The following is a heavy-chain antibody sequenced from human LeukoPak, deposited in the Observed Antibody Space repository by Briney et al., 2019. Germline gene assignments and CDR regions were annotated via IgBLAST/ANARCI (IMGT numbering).Heavy chain of an antibody. Sequence: PGGSLRLSCAASGFTFSSYWMHRVRQAPGKGLEWVSSISSSSSYIYYADSVKGRFTISRDNAKNSLYLQMNSLRAEDTAVYYCARNWNDSPIDYWGQGTLVTVSS. CDR3: ARNWNDSPIDY. D-gene: IGHD1-1*01. V-gene: IGHV3-21*01. CDR1: GFTFSSYW. J-gene: IGHJ4*02. CDR2: ISSSSSYI.